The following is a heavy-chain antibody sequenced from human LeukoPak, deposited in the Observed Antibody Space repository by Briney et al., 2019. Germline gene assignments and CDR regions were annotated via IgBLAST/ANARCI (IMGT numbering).Heavy chain of an antibody. Sequence: SETLSLTCAVYGGSFSGYYWSWIRQPPGKGLEWIGEINHSGSTNYNPSLKSRVTISVDTSKNQFSPKLSSVTAADTAVYYCARHGRTYYYDSSGYYLAYYYYMDVWGKGTTVTISS. J-gene: IGHJ6*03. D-gene: IGHD3-22*01. V-gene: IGHV4-34*01. CDR3: ARHGRTYYYDSSGYYLAYYYYMDV. CDR2: INHSGST. CDR1: GGSFSGYY.